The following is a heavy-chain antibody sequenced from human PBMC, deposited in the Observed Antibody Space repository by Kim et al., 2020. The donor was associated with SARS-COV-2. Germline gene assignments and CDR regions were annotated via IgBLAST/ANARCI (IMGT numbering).Heavy chain of an antibody. J-gene: IGHJ4*02. D-gene: IGHD5-12*01. V-gene: IGHV1-69*01. Sequence: YAQKFQGRVTITADESTSTAYMELSSLRSEDTAVYYCARTAGDGYNWGYWGQGTLVTVSS. CDR3: ARTAGDGYNWGY.